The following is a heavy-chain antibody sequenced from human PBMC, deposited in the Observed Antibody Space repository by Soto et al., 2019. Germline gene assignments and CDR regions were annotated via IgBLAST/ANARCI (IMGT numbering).Heavy chain of an antibody. CDR2: ISYDGSNK. V-gene: IGHV3-30*18. D-gene: IGHD3-22*01. Sequence: GGSLRLSCAASGFTFSSYGMHWVRQAPGKGLEWVAVISYDGSNKYYADSVKGRFTISRDNSKNTLYLQMNSLRAEDTAVYYCAKLPNKYYDSSGVFYWGQGTLVTVSS. J-gene: IGHJ4*02. CDR1: GFTFSSYG. CDR3: AKLPNKYYDSSGVFY.